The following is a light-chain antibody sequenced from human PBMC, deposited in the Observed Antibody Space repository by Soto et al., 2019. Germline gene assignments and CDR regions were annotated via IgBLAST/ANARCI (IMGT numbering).Light chain of an antibody. CDR2: AAS. V-gene: IGKV1-39*01. J-gene: IGKJ3*01. Sequence: DIQMTPSPSTLSASVVDRVTITCRASQSISSWLAWYQQKPGKAPKLLIYAASSLQSGVPSRFSGSGSGTDFTLTISSLQPEDFATYYCQQSYSTPPVTFGPGTKVDIK. CDR3: QQSYSTPPVT. CDR1: QSISSW.